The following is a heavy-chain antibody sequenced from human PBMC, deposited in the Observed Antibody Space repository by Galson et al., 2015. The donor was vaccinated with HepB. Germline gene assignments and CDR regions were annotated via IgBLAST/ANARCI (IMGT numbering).Heavy chain of an antibody. CDR3: ARLWFGELDWFDP. CDR1: GYTFTSYG. CDR2: ISAYNGNT. Sequence: SVTVSCKASGYTFTSYGISWVRQAPGQGLEWMGWISAYNGNTNYAQKLQGRVTMTTDTSTSTAYMELRSLRSDDTAVYYCARLWFGELDWFDPWGQGTLVTVSS. J-gene: IGHJ5*02. V-gene: IGHV1-18*04. D-gene: IGHD3-10*01.